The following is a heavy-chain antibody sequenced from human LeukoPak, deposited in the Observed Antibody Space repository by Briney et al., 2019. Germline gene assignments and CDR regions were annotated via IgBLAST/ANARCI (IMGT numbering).Heavy chain of an antibody. V-gene: IGHV3-48*04. J-gene: IGHJ4*02. CDR2: ISSRSTTK. CDR3: ATDQNIVGD. Sequence: GGSLRLSCVASGFTLSSYSMTWVRQAPGKGLEWVSYISSRSTTKYYADSVKGRFTISRDNTKNSLYLQMNSLRAEDTAVYYCATDQNIVGDWGQGTLVTVSS. D-gene: IGHD2/OR15-2a*01. CDR1: GFTLSSYS.